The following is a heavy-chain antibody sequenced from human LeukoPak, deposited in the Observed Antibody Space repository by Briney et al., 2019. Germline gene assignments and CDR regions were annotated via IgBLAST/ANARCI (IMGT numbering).Heavy chain of an antibody. CDR3: ARDLHYYVAMDV. Sequence: GGSLRLSCSASGFTFSSYAMNWVRQAPGKGLEYVSAITSNGGSTYYADSVKGRFAISRDNSKNTLFLQLNSLRAEDTALYYCARDLHYYVAMDVWGQGTTVTVSS. D-gene: IGHD3-10*02. CDR1: GFTFSSYA. J-gene: IGHJ6*02. V-gene: IGHV3-64*04. CDR2: ITSNGGST.